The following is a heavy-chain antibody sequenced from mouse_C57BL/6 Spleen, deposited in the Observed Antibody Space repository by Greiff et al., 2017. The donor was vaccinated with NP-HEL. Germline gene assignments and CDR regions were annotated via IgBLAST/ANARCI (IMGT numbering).Heavy chain of an antibody. CDR3: ARGRDYGSPYFDC. Sequence: QVQLQQPGAELVKPGASVKFSCKASGYPFPSYWMHWVKQRPGQGLEWIGMIYPNSGSINYNEKFKSKATMTVDTSSRTAYMQLSSLTSEDSAVYYSARGRDYGSPYFDCWGEGTTLTVSS. CDR2: IYPNSGSI. CDR1: GYPFPSYW. J-gene: IGHJ2*01. D-gene: IGHD1-1*01. V-gene: IGHV1-64*01.